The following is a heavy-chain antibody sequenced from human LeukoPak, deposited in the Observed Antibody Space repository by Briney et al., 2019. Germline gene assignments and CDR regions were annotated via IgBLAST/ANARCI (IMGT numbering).Heavy chain of an antibody. J-gene: IGHJ5*02. CDR2: TYYSGST. V-gene: IGHV4-39*01. CDR3: ARLHYYGSGSYYPLPNWFDP. Sequence: SETLSLTCTVSGGSISSSGFYWGWIRQPPGKWLEWIGTTYYSGSTYYNPSLKSRVTISVDTSKNQFSLKLSSVTAADTAVYYCARLHYYGSGSYYPLPNWFDPWGQGTLVTVSS. D-gene: IGHD3-10*01. CDR1: GGSISSSGFY.